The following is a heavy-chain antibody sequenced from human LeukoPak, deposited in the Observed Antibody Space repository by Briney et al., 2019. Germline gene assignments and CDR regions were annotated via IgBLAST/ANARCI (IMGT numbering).Heavy chain of an antibody. CDR2: INPSGGST. V-gene: IGHV1-46*01. D-gene: IGHD4-17*01. Sequence: ASVTVSCKASGYTFTSYYMHWVRQAPGQGLEWMGIINPSGGSTSYAQKFQGRVTMTRDTSTSTVYMGLSSLRSEDTAVYYCARDREPGSVTTIWFDPWGQGTLVTVSS. CDR1: GYTFTSYY. CDR3: ARDREPGSVTTIWFDP. J-gene: IGHJ5*02.